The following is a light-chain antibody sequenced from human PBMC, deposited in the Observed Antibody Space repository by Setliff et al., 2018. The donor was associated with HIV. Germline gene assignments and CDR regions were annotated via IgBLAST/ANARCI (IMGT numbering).Light chain of an antibody. Sequence: QSVLTQPASVSGSPGQSITISCSGTRSDVGAYNYVSWYQQYPGKAPKLVIYEVNNRPSGVSNRFSGSKSGNTASLTISGLQAEDEADYFCSSYRGGSTLFVLGPGTKVTV. CDR1: RSDVGAYNY. J-gene: IGLJ1*01. CDR2: EVN. V-gene: IGLV2-14*03. CDR3: SSYRGGSTLFV.